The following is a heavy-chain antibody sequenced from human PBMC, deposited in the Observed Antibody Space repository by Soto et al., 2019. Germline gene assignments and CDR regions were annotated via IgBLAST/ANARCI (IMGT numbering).Heavy chain of an antibody. D-gene: IGHD1-26*01. CDR2: IYHSGST. CDR3: AKWEGLGSDYSYSGLDV. CDR1: ASCISRGGDY. J-gene: IGHJ6*02. Sequence: SESLSLTCTVAASCISRGGDYWSWIRQHPGKGLEWSGYIYHSGSTYYNPSLKSRVTISVDTSKNQLSLMMSSLTAADTAVYYCAKWEGLGSDYSYSGLDVWGHGTTVTVSS. V-gene: IGHV4-31*03.